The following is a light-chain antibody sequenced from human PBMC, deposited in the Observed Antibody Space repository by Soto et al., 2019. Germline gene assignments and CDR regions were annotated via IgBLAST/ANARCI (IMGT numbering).Light chain of an antibody. Sequence: QSVRTQPASGTRSHRESSGISYKRSSSDVGGFNYVSWYQQHPGKAPKLMIYDVGHRPPGVSDRFSGSKSGNTASLTISGLQAEDEADYYCGSYTTTSALFGTGTKVTVL. V-gene: IGLV2-14*03. CDR3: GSYTTTSAL. CDR1: SSDVGGFNY. J-gene: IGLJ1*01. CDR2: DVG.